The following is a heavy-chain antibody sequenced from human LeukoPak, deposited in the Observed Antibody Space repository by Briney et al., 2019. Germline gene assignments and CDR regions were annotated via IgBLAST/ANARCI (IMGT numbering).Heavy chain of an antibody. CDR3: ARISSIWDWFDP. J-gene: IGHJ5*02. D-gene: IGHD3-16*01. V-gene: IGHV1-2*02. CDR2: INPNSGGT. Sequence: ASVKVSCKASGYTFTGYYMHWVRQAPGQGLEWMGWINPNSGGTNYAQKFQGRVTMTRDTSISTAYMEPSRLRSDDTAVYYCARISSIWDWFDPWGQGTLVTVSS. CDR1: GYTFTGYY.